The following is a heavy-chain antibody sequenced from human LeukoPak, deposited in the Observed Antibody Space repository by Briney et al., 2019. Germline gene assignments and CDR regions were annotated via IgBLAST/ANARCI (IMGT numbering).Heavy chain of an antibody. V-gene: IGHV3-30*18. CDR2: ISYDGSNK. CDR1: GFTFSSYG. Sequence: GGSLRLSCAACGFTFSSYGMHWVRQAPGKGLEWVAVISYDGSNKYYADSVKGRFTISRDNSKNTLYLQMNSLRAEDTAVYYCAKGNYGSGEYLDAFDIWGQGTMVTVSS. D-gene: IGHD3-10*01. J-gene: IGHJ3*02. CDR3: AKGNYGSGEYLDAFDI.